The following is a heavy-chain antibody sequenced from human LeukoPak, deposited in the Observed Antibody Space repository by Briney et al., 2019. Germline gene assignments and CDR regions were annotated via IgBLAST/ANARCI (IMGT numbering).Heavy chain of an antibody. CDR3: AMSNRGRLES. V-gene: IGHV4-39*01. Sequence: KTSETLSLTCTVSGGSISSSSYYWGWIRQPPGKGLEWIGSIYHSGRTYNNPSLKSRVTISLDTSKNQFSLKLSSATAADTAAYYCAMSNRGRLESWGQGPLVTVSS. CDR1: GGSISSSSYY. CDR2: IYHSGRT. J-gene: IGHJ4*02.